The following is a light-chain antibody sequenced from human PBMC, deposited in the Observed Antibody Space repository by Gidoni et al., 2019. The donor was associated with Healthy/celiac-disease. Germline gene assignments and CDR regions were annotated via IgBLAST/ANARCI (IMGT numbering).Light chain of an antibody. CDR2: GAY. CDR3: QQNGSSPRT. CDR1: QSVSSSY. J-gene: IGKJ1*01. Sequence: EIVLTQSPVTLSLSPGESATLSCRASQSVSSSYLACYQKKPGQAPRLINYGAYSSATSIPDRFSGRGSGKDFTITSSRLEQEDVAVYCCQQNGSSPRTFGQGTKVEIK. V-gene: IGKV3-20*01.